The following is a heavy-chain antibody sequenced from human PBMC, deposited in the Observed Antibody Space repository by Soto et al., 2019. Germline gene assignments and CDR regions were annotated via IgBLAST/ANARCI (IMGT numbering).Heavy chain of an antibody. V-gene: IGHV1-69*13. Sequence: SVKVSCKASGGTFSSYAISWVRQAPGQGLEWMGGIIPIFGTANYAQKFQGRVTITADESTSTAYMELSSLRSEDTAVYYCARVKRLDYYGMDVWGQGTTVIVSS. CDR2: IIPIFGTA. J-gene: IGHJ6*02. CDR3: ARVKRLDYYGMDV. D-gene: IGHD6-25*01. CDR1: GGTFSSYA.